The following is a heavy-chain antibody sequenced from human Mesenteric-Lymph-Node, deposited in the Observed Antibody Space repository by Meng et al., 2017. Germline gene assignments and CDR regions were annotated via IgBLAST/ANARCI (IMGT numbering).Heavy chain of an antibody. CDR1: GGSISSGDYY. CDR3: ARDLYYYDSSGYYPYFDL. J-gene: IGHJ2*01. CDR2: IYYSGST. D-gene: IGHD3-22*01. V-gene: IGHV4-31*03. Sequence: QVQVPESGPGLVKPSPTLSLTCPVSGGSISSGDYYWGWIRQHPGKGLEWIGYIYYSGSTYYNPSLKSRVTISVDTSKNQFSLKLSSVTAADTAVYYCARDLYYYDSSGYYPYFDLWGRGTLVTVSS.